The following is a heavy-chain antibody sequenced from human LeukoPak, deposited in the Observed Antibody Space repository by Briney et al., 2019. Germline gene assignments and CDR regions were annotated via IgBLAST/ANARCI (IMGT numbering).Heavy chain of an antibody. CDR3: AKGVRYLDWWILDY. Sequence: GGSLRLSCAASGFTFSSYAMSWVRQAPGKGLEWVSAITGSGGDTFHADSVKGRFTISRDNSKNTLYLQMNSLRAEDTAVYYCAKGVRYLDWWILDYWGQGTLVTVSS. J-gene: IGHJ4*02. CDR1: GFTFSSYA. CDR2: ITGSGGDT. D-gene: IGHD3-9*01. V-gene: IGHV3-23*01.